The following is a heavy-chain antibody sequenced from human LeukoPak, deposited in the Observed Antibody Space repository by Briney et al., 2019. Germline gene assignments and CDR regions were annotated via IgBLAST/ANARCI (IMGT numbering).Heavy chain of an antibody. CDR1: GFTFSNYW. CDR2: IKQDGSEI. V-gene: IGHV3-7*01. J-gene: IGHJ4*02. D-gene: IGHD5-12*01. Sequence: GGSLRLSCAASGFTFSNYWMGWVRQAPGKGLEWVANIKQDGSEIYYVDSVKGRFTISRDTAKDSLYLQMNSLRAEDTAVYYCARGRGHSGYDLYDYWGQGTLVTVSS. CDR3: ARGRGHSGYDLYDY.